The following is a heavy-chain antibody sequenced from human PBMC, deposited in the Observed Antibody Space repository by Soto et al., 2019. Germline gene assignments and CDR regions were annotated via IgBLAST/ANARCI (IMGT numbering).Heavy chain of an antibody. Sequence: EVQLLESGGGLVQPGESLRLSCAASGFTFSTYAMTWVRQTPGKGLEWVSTVSGIGGSTYYADSVQSRFAISRDNSKSTLYLQVNSLRADDTAVYYCAKGDTANDYWGQGTLVTVSS. V-gene: IGHV3-23*01. CDR1: GFTFSTYA. J-gene: IGHJ4*02. CDR3: AKGDTANDY. CDR2: VSGIGGST. D-gene: IGHD5-18*01.